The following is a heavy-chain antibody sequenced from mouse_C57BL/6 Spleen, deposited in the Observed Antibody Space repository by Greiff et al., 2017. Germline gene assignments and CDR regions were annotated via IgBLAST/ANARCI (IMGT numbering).Heavy chain of an antibody. CDR1: GFTFSSYG. D-gene: IGHD1-1*01. CDR2: ISSGGSYT. Sequence: EVKLVESGGDLVKPGGSLKLSCAASGFTFSSYGMSWVRQTPDKRLEWVATISSGGSYTYYPDSVKGRFTISRDNAKNTLYLQMSSLKSEDTAMYYCASSYYYGSSYDFDYWGQGTTLTVSS. V-gene: IGHV5-6*01. CDR3: ASSYYYGSSYDFDY. J-gene: IGHJ2*01.